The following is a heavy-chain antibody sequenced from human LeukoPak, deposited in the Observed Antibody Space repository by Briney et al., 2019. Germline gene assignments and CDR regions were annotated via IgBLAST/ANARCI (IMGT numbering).Heavy chain of an antibody. CDR1: GFTLSNYW. V-gene: IGHV3-74*01. CDR3: ARDGNGLAV. Sequence: PGGSLRLSCAASGFTLSNYWMHWVRQAPGKGLAWVSRISTDGSSTGYADSVKGRFTISRDNAKNTLYLQMNSLRAEDTAVFYCARDGNGLAVWGQGTTVTVSS. CDR2: ISTDGSST. J-gene: IGHJ6*02.